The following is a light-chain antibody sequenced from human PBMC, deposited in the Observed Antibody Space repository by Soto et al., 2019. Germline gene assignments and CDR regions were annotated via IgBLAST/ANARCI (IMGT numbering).Light chain of an antibody. CDR3: LIYIGGYV. J-gene: IGLJ1*01. CDR1: TGAVATGHY. CDR2: DTS. Sequence: QAVVTQEPSLTVSPGGTVTLTCGSSTGAVATGHYTYWFHQKPGQAPRPLIYDTSNKFSWTPARFSGSLLGGKAALTLSGAQPEDEAEYYCLIYIGGYVFGPGTKVTVL. V-gene: IGLV7-46*01.